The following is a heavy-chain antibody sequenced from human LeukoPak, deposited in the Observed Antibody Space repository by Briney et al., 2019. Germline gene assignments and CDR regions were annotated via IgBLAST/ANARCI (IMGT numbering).Heavy chain of an antibody. D-gene: IGHD3-10*01. J-gene: IGHJ3*02. Sequence: ASVKVSCKASGYTFTSYAMHWVRQAPGQRLEWMGWINAGNGNTKYAQKFQGRVTITRDTSASTAYMELSSMRSEDTAVYYCAREGISVAFDIWGQGTMVTVSS. CDR3: AREGISVAFDI. V-gene: IGHV1-3*01. CDR1: GYTFTSYA. CDR2: INAGNGNT.